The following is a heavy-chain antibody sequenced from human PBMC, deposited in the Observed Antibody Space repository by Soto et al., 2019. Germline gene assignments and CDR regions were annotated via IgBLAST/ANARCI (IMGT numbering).Heavy chain of an antibody. CDR3: AKDRLAGNFDY. J-gene: IGHJ4*02. CDR1: GFTFNNYA. V-gene: IGHV3-23*01. CDR2: ISNTGGGT. Sequence: EVQLLDSGGGLVQPGGSLGLSCAASGFTFNNYAMNWVRQAPGMGLEWVATISNTGGGTYYADSVKGRFTISRDNSKNTLYLQMSSLRVEATAVYYCAKDRLAGNFDYWGQGTQVTVSS.